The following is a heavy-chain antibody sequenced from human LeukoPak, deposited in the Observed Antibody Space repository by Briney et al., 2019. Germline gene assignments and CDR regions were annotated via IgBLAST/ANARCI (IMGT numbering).Heavy chain of an antibody. J-gene: IGHJ4*02. V-gene: IGHV3-48*03. CDR3: ARGALHVFDY. Sequence: GGSLRLSCAASGFTFSDYEINRVRQALGKGLEWVSCISTSGSTTYYADSVKGRFTISRDNAKNSLFLQMNTLTAEDTAVYYCARGALHVFDYWGQGTPVTVSS. D-gene: IGHD3-10*02. CDR1: GFTFSDYE. CDR2: ISTSGSTT.